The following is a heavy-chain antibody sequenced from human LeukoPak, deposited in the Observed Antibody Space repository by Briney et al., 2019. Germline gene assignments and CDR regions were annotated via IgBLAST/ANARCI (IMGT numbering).Heavy chain of an antibody. CDR3: ARTGGGCGSTRCHEYFQY. Sequence: SETLSLTXNVSGGSISIGTYYWSCIRQPAGKGLEWIGRLSNTGSSDYNHSLKSRVSIVIDTSKNQFSLKLNSVTAADTAVYYCARTGGGCGSTRCHEYFQYWGQGTPVTVSS. D-gene: IGHD2-2*01. V-gene: IGHV4-61*02. CDR2: LSNTGSS. J-gene: IGHJ1*01. CDR1: GGSISIGTYY.